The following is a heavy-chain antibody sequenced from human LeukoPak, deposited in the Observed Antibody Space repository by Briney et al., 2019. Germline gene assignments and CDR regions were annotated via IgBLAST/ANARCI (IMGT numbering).Heavy chain of an antibody. CDR3: ASYRWGYAFDI. D-gene: IGHD3-16*01. Sequence: ASVKVSCKASGYTFTNDAMNWVRQAPGQGLEWMGIINPSGGSTSYAQKFQGRVTMTRDMSTSTVYMELSSLRSEDTAVYYCASYRWGYAFDIWGQGTMVTVSS. CDR2: INPSGGST. CDR1: GYTFTNDA. V-gene: IGHV1-46*01. J-gene: IGHJ3*02.